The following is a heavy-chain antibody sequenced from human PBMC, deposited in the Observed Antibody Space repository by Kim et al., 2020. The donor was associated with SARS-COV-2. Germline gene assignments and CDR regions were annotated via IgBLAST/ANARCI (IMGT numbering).Heavy chain of an antibody. V-gene: IGHV5-51*01. Sequence: GESLNISCKASGYSFTNNWIGWVRQMPGKGLEWMGVIWPADSDTRYSPSFQGQVIISADKSINTAYLQWSSLQASDTAMYYCVRHKYGSGSYSGDYWGQGTLVTVSS. CDR1: GYSFTNNW. D-gene: IGHD3-10*01. J-gene: IGHJ4*02. CDR3: VRHKYGSGSYSGDY. CDR2: IWPADSDT.